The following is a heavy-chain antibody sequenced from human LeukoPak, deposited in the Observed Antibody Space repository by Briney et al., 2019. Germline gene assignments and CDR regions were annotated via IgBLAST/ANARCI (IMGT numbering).Heavy chain of an antibody. V-gene: IGHV4-38-2*01. J-gene: IGHJ6*04. D-gene: IGHD6-13*01. CDR3: ARSPYSSSLFYYGVDL. CDR1: GYSISSGYY. CDR2: IYYSGST. Sequence: TSETLSLTCAVSGYSISSGYYWGWIRQPPGKGLEWIGSIYYSGSTNYNPSLKSRVTISVDTSKNQFSLRLSSVTAADTAVYYCARSPYSSSLFYYGVDLWGKGTTVTVSS.